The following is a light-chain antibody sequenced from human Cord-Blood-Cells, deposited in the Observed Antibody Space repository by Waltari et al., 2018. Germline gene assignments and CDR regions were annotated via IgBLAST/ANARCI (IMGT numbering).Light chain of an antibody. J-gene: IGKJ5*01. CDR2: DAS. CDR3: QRRSNWIT. CDR1: QTGSSY. Sequence: ETVLPQSTATLSLSPRERATLSSSASQTGSSYLAWYQQKPGQAPRHLFYDASNRATGSPARFRGSWSVTDFTLTISSLGPEYFAVYYCQRRSNWITFGQGTRLEIK. V-gene: IGKV3-11*01.